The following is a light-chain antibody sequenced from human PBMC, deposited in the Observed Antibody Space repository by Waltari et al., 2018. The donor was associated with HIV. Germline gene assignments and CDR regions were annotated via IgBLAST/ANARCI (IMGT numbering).Light chain of an antibody. CDR2: GAS. CDR1: QSVKRF. Sequence: EIVMTQSPATLSVSPGERVTLSCRASQSVKRFLAWYQQKPGQIPRVLIYGASNRATGLPDRFSGSGSETEFTLTISSLQSEDFAVYYCQQYNDWPLTFGGGTKVEMK. J-gene: IGKJ4*01. CDR3: QQYNDWPLT. V-gene: IGKV3-15*01.